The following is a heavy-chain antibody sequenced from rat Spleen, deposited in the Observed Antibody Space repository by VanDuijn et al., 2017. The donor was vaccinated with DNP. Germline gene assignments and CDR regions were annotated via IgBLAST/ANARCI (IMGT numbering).Heavy chain of an antibody. D-gene: IGHD1-11*01. CDR3: ARLEFGGYTPFDY. CDR2: ISNSGTI. Sequence: EVQLQESGPGLVKPSQSLSLTCSVTGYPITSNYWGWIRKFPGNKMEWIGHISNSGTITYNPSLKSRISITRDTSRNHFFLQLNSVTTEDTATYYCARLEFGGYTPFDYWGQGVMVTVSS. V-gene: IGHV3-1*01. CDR1: GYPITSNY. J-gene: IGHJ2*01.